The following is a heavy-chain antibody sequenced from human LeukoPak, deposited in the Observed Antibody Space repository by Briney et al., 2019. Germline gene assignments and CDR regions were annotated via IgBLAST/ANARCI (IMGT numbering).Heavy chain of an antibody. CDR3: ARSPPSPVPAGWDNWFDP. CDR2: IYHNGST. D-gene: IGHD2-2*01. CDR1: GGSISSGGYY. Sequence: SETLSLTCTVSGGSISSGGYYWSWIRQPPGKGLEWIGYIYHNGSTYYNPSLKSRVTISVDRSKNQFSLKLSSVTAADTAVYYCARSPPSPVPAGWDNWFDPWGQGTLVTVSS. V-gene: IGHV4-30-2*01. J-gene: IGHJ5*02.